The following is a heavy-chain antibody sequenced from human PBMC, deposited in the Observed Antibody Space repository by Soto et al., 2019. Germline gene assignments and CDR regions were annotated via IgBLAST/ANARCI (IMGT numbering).Heavy chain of an antibody. CDR2: IYYSGST. J-gene: IGHJ5*02. Sequence: SETLSLTCTVSGGSISSGDYYWSWIRQPPGKGLEWIGYIYYSGSTYYNPSLKSRVTISVDTSKNQFSLKLSSVTAADTAVYYCARDRFLEWFHWFDPWGQGTLVTVS. V-gene: IGHV4-30-4*01. CDR1: GGSISSGDYY. CDR3: ARDRFLEWFHWFDP. D-gene: IGHD3-3*01.